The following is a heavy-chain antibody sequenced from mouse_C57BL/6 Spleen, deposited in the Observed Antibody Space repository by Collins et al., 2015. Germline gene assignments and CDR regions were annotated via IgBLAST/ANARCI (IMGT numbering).Heavy chain of an antibody. V-gene: IGHV1-80*01. Sequence: QVLLQQSGAELVKPGASVKISCKASGYAFSNYWMNWVKERPGKGLEWIGQIYPGDGDANYNGKFKGKASLTSDKSSSTAYMQLSSLTSEDSAVYFCARGAYWGQGTLVTVST. J-gene: IGHJ3*01. CDR3: ARGAY. CDR2: IYPGDGDA. CDR1: GYAFSNYW.